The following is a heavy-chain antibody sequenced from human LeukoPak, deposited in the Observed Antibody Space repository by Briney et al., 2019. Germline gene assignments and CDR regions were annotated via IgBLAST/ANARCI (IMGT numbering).Heavy chain of an antibody. V-gene: IGHV3-15*01. J-gene: IGHJ5*02. CDR3: TTDRMELENH. Sequence: AGGSLRLSCAGSGFSFSSAWMTWVRQAPGKGLEWVGRIRANAEGGTADYAAPVKGRFTISRDDSENTLYLQMSSLKIEDTATYYCTTDRMELENHWGQGTLVTVSS. CDR1: GFSFSSAW. D-gene: IGHD1-7*01. CDR2: IRANAEGGTA.